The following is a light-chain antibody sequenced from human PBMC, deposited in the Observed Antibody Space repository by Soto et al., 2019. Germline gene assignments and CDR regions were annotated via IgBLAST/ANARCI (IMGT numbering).Light chain of an antibody. J-gene: IGKJ2*01. Sequence: EIVLTQSPGTLSLSPGEGATLYCRASQGVSSNYLAWSQQKPGQAPRLLFYGASTRAIGIPDRFSGSGSGTDFALTISRLEPDDFAVYYCHQYVRPPYTFGQGTNLEIK. CDR3: HQYVRPPYT. CDR1: QGVSSNY. V-gene: IGKV3-20*01. CDR2: GAS.